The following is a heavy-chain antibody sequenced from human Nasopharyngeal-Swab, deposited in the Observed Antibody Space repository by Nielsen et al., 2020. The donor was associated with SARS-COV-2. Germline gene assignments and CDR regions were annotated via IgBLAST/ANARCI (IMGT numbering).Heavy chain of an antibody. CDR2: ISYDGSNK. Sequence: GESLKISCAASGFTFSSHAMHWVRQAPGKGLEWAALISYDGSNKYYADSVKGRSTISRDNSKNTLYLQLNSLRTEDTAVYYCARETKWYLDQWGQGTLVTVSS. J-gene: IGHJ4*02. D-gene: IGHD1-14*01. V-gene: IGHV3-30*04. CDR3: ARETKWYLDQ. CDR1: GFTFSSHA.